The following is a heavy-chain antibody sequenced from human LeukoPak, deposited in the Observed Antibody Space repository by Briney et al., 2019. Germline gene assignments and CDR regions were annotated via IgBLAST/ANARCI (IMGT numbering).Heavy chain of an antibody. V-gene: IGHV3-23*01. D-gene: IGHD1-20*01. CDR1: GFTFSSYA. Sequence: PGGSLRLSCAASGFTFSSYAMSWVRQAPGKGLEWVSAISGSGGSTYYADSVKGRFTISRDNSKNMLYLQMNSLRAEDTAVYYCAGLYKPLSTVDYWGQGTLVTVSS. J-gene: IGHJ4*02. CDR2: ISGSGGST. CDR3: AGLYKPLSTVDY.